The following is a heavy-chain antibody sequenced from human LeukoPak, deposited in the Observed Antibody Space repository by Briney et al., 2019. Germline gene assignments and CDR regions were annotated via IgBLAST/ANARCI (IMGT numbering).Heavy chain of an antibody. V-gene: IGHV1-69*13. CDR2: IIPIFGTA. CDR1: GGTFISYA. J-gene: IGHJ3*02. D-gene: IGHD3-3*01. Sequence: ASVKVSCKASGGTFISYAISWVRQAPGQGLEWMGGIIPIFGTANYAQKFQGRVTITADESTSTAYMELSSLRSEDTAVYYCARGRRDLRFLEWFLDAFDIWGQGTMVTVSS. CDR3: ARGRRDLRFLEWFLDAFDI.